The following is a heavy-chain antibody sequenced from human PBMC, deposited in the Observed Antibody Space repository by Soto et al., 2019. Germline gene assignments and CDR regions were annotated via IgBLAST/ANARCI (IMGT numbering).Heavy chain of an antibody. D-gene: IGHD3-22*01. J-gene: IGHJ5*02. CDR1: GFTFSSYA. V-gene: IGHV3-30-3*01. CDR3: ARDRSRGSGYYLMWFDP. Sequence: QVQLVESGGGVVQPGRSLRLSCAASGFTFSSYAMHWVRQAPGKGLEWVAVISYDGSNKYYADSVKGRFTISRDNSKNTLYRQRNSLRAEDTAVYYCARDRSRGSGYYLMWFDPWGQGTLVTVSS. CDR2: ISYDGSNK.